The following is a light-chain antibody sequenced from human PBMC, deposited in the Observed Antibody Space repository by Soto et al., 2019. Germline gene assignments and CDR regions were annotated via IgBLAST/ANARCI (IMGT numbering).Light chain of an antibody. CDR1: QSVSSN. Sequence: EIVMTQSPATLSVSPGERVTLSCGASQSVSSNLAWYQQKPGLAPRLLIYHASTRATGIPASFSGSGSGTEFTLTISSLQSEDFAVYYCQQYNSWPLTFGGGTKVEIK. CDR2: HAS. J-gene: IGKJ4*01. CDR3: QQYNSWPLT. V-gene: IGKV3-15*01.